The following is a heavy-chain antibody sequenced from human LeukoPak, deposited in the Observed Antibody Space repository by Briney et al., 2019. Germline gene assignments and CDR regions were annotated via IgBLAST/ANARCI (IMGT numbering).Heavy chain of an antibody. J-gene: IGHJ5*02. Sequence: PGGSLRLSCAASGFTFSSYGMHWVRQAPGKGLEWVAFIRYDGSNKYYADSVKGRFTISRDNSKNTLYLQMNSLRAEGTAVYYCARLWFGEGSFDWFDPWGQGTLVTVSS. D-gene: IGHD3-10*01. CDR2: IRYDGSNK. V-gene: IGHV3-30*02. CDR3: ARLWFGEGSFDWFDP. CDR1: GFTFSSYG.